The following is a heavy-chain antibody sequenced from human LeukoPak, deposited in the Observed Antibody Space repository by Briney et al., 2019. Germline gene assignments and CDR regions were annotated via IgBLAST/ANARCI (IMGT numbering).Heavy chain of an antibody. V-gene: IGHV3-30*18. CDR2: ISYDGSNK. Sequence: PGGSLRLSCAASGFTFSSYGMHWVRQAPGKGLEWVAVISYDGSNKYYADSVKGRFTISRDNSKNTLYLQMNSLRAEDTAVYYCAKDYGRLDYWGQGTLVTGSS. CDR1: GFTFSSYG. CDR3: AKDYGRLDY. J-gene: IGHJ4*02. D-gene: IGHD3-10*01.